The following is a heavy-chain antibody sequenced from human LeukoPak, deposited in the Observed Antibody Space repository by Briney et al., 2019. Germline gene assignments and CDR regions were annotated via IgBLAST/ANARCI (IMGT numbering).Heavy chain of an antibody. CDR1: GGTFSSYA. D-gene: IGHD4-17*01. V-gene: IGHV1-69*05. CDR3: ARGDEDYGDYVM. Sequence: SVKVSCKASGGTFSSYAISWVRQAPGQGLEWMGRIIPIFGTANYAQKFQCRVTITTDESTRTAYMELSSLRSEDTAVYYCARGDEDYGDYVMWGQGTLVTVSS. J-gene: IGHJ4*02. CDR2: IIPIFGTA.